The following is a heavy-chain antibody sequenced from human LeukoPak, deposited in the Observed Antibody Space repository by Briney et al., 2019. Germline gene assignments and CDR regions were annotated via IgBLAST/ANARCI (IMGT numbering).Heavy chain of an antibody. CDR2: INHSGST. D-gene: IGHD5-18*01. Sequence: SETLSLTCAVYGGSFSGYYWSWLRQPPGKGLEWIGEINHSGSTNYNPSLKSRVTISVDTSKNQFSLKLSSVTAADTAVYYCARSLSGYSYGFHFDYWGQGTLVTVSS. J-gene: IGHJ4*02. V-gene: IGHV4-34*01. CDR3: ARSLSGYSYGFHFDY. CDR1: GGSFSGYY.